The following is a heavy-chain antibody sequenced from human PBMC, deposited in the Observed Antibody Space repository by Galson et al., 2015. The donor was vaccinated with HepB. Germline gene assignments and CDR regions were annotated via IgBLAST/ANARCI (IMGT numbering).Heavy chain of an antibody. CDR1: GGTFSSYT. Sequence: SVKVSCKASGGTFSSYTIGWVRQAPGQRLEWMGWISAYNRKTNYAQKFQGRVSMTTDTSTSTVYMELRRLRSDDTAIYYCARGALVVGVAATLNNWFDPWGQGTLVTVSS. CDR3: ARGALVVGVAATLNNWFDP. V-gene: IGHV1-18*01. CDR2: ISAYNRKT. J-gene: IGHJ5*02. D-gene: IGHD2-15*01.